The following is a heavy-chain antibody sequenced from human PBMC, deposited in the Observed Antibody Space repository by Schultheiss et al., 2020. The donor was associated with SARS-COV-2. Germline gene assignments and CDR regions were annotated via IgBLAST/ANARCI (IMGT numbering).Heavy chain of an antibody. Sequence: GGSLRLSCAASGFTVSSNYMSWVRQAPGKGLEWVANIKQDGSEKYYVDSVKGRFTISRDNAKNSLYLQMNSLRAEDTAVYYCANTRLWLVQPNARFDYWGQGTLVTVSS. CDR2: IKQDGSEK. CDR3: ANTRLWLVQPNARFDY. J-gene: IGHJ4*02. D-gene: IGHD6-19*01. CDR1: GFTVSSNY. V-gene: IGHV3-7*01.